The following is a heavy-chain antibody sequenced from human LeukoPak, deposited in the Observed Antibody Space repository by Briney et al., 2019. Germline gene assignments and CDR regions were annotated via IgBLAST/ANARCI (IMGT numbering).Heavy chain of an antibody. D-gene: IGHD4-17*01. J-gene: IGHJ4*02. Sequence: PSQTLSLTCTVSGGSISSGDYYWSWIRQPPGKGLEWIGYIYYSGSTYYNPSLKNRGTISVDTSKNQFSLKLSSVTAADTAVYYCARGGITVTTHFDYWGQGTLVTVSS. CDR3: ARGGITVTTHFDY. CDR1: GGSISSGDYY. V-gene: IGHV4-30-4*08. CDR2: IYYSGST.